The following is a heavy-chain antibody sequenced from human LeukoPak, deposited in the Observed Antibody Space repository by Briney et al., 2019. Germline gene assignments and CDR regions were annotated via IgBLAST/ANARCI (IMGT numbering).Heavy chain of an antibody. D-gene: IGHD3-22*01. J-gene: IGHJ4*02. V-gene: IGHV3-33*06. CDR3: AKDYYDSSGYNYFDY. CDR2: IWYDGSNK. Sequence: GGSLRLSCAASGFTFSSYGMHWVRQAPGKGLEWVAVIWYDGSNKYYADSVKGRSTISRDNSKNTLYLQMNSLRAEDTAVYYCAKDYYDSSGYNYFDYWGQGTLVTVSS. CDR1: GFTFSSYG.